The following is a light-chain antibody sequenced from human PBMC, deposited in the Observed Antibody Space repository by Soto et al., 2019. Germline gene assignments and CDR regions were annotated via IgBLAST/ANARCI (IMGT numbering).Light chain of an antibody. Sequence: QSALTQPASVSGSPGQAITISCTGTSSDIGAYDFVSWYQQHPGKPPKVLIFEVSKRPSGVSSRFSGSKSGNTASLTISGRQAEYEGEYFCSSHTSPTTQVVFGGGTKLTVL. V-gene: IGLV2-14*01. CDR2: EVS. CDR1: SSDIGAYDF. J-gene: IGLJ2*01. CDR3: SSHTSPTTQVV.